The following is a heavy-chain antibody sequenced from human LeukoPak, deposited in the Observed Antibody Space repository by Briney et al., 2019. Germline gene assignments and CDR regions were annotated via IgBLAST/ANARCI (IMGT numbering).Heavy chain of an antibody. V-gene: IGHV1-8*03. CDR1: GYTFTSYD. J-gene: IGHJ6*03. Sequence: ASVKVSCKASGYTFTSYDINWVRQATGQGLEWMGWMNPNSGNTGYAQKFQGRVTITRNTSISTAYMELSSLRSEDTAVYYCARGGGSSPTGYYYYYMDVWGKGTTVTVSS. CDR3: ARGGGSSPTGYYYYYMDV. D-gene: IGHD6-13*01. CDR2: MNPNSGNT.